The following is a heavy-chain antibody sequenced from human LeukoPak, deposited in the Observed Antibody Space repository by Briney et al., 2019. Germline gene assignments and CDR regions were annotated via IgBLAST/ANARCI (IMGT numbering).Heavy chain of an antibody. D-gene: IGHD5-24*01. CDR1: GFTLSDHY. CDR2: STSKARNYAT. CDR3: ARGYNSFDQ. J-gene: IGHJ4*02. V-gene: IGHV3-72*01. Sequence: GGSLRLSCAVSGFTLSDHYMDWVRQAPGKGLEWVGRSTSKARNYATEYAASVKGRFIISRDNSENSFYLRMNSLNTEDTAVYYCARGYNSFDQWGQGTQVAVSS.